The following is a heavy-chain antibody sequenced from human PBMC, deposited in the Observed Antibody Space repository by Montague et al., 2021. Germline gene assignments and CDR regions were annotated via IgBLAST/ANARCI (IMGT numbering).Heavy chain of an antibody. CDR1: GFSFSSYW. CDR3: ARNLASAAPGAFDI. D-gene: IGHD6-13*01. CDR2: ITLDGSST. Sequence: LRLSCAASGFSFSSYWMHWARQAPGKGLLWVSRITLDGSSTTFADSVKGRFTTSRDNAKATLYLQMNSLRVEDTAVYYCARNLASAAPGAFDIWGQGTMVTVSS. V-gene: IGHV3-74*01. J-gene: IGHJ3*02.